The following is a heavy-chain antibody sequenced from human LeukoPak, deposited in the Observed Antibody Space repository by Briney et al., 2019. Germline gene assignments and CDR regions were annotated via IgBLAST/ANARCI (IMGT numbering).Heavy chain of an antibody. CDR2: IYYSGST. Sequence: SETLSLTCTVSGGSISSYYWSWIRQPPGKGLEWIGYIYYSGSTNYNPSLKSRVTISVDTSKNQFPLKLSSVTAADTAVYYCARGDDYGDYVPFDYWGQGTLVTVSS. D-gene: IGHD4-17*01. CDR1: GGSISSYY. J-gene: IGHJ4*02. CDR3: ARGDDYGDYVPFDY. V-gene: IGHV4-59*01.